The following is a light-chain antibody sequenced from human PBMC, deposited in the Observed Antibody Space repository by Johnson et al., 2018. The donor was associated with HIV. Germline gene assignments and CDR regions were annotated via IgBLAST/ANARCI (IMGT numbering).Light chain of an antibody. V-gene: IGLV1-51*01. CDR3: GTWDSSLSENV. J-gene: IGLJ1*01. Sequence: QAVLTQPPSVSAAPGQKVTISCSGSSSNIGNNYVSWYQQLPGTAPKLLIYDNNKRPSGIPDRFSGSRSGTSATLGITGLQTGDEVDYYCGTWDSSLSENVFGTGTKVTVL. CDR1: SSNIGNNY. CDR2: DNN.